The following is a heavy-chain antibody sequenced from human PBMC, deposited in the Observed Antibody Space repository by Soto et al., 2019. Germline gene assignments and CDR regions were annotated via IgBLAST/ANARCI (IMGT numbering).Heavy chain of an antibody. CDR3: ARRARCGLGYCSGGRWFDP. Sequence: ASVKVSCKASGYTFTSYGVSWVRQAPGQGLEWMGWISAYNGNTNYAQKFQGRVTMTTDTSTTTAYMELRSLRSDDTAVYYCARRARCGLGYCSGGRWFDPWGQGTLVTVSS. CDR2: ISAYNGNT. D-gene: IGHD2-15*01. CDR1: GYTFTSYG. V-gene: IGHV1-18*01. J-gene: IGHJ5*02.